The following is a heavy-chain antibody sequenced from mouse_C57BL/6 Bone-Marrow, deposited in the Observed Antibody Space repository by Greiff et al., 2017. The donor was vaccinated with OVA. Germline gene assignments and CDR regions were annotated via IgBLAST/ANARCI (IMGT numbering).Heavy chain of an antibody. CDR1: GYTFTSYW. CDR3: ASPFAIYYYGSSSWFAY. D-gene: IGHD1-1*01. J-gene: IGHJ3*01. V-gene: IGHV1-64*01. CDR2: IHPNSGST. Sequence: QVQLQQPGAELVKPGASVKLSCKASGYTFTSYWMHWVKQRPGQGLEWIGMIHPNSGSTNYNEKFKSKATLTVDKSSSTAYMQLSSLTSEDSAVYYCASPFAIYYYGSSSWFAYWGQGTLVTVSA.